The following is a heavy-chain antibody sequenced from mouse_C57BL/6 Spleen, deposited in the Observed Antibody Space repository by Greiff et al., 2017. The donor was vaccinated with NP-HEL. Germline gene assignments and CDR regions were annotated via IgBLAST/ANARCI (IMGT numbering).Heavy chain of an antibody. J-gene: IGHJ4*01. V-gene: IGHV1-61*01. Sequence: VQLQQPGAELVRPGSSVKLSCKASGYTFTSYWMDWVKQRPGQGLEWIGNIYPSDSETHYNQKFKDKATLTVDKSSSTAYMQLSSLTSEDSAVYYCALGLRDYYAMDYWGQGTSVTVSS. CDR2: IYPSDSET. CDR1: GYTFTSYW. D-gene: IGHD2-4*01. CDR3: ALGLRDYYAMDY.